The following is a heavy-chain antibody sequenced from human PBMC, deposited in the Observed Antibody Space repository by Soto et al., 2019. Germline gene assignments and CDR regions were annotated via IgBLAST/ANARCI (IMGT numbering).Heavy chain of an antibody. D-gene: IGHD3-22*01. CDR2: IIPIFGTA. CDR1: GGTFSSYA. CDR3: ARDGFGAVVVITNYYYYGMDV. V-gene: IGHV1-69*13. Sequence: ASVKVSCKASGGTFSSYATSWVRQAPGQGLEWMGGIIPIFGTANYAQKFQGRVTITADESTSTAYMELSSLRSEDTAVYYCARDGFGAVVVITNYYYYGMDVWGQGTTVTVYS. J-gene: IGHJ6*02.